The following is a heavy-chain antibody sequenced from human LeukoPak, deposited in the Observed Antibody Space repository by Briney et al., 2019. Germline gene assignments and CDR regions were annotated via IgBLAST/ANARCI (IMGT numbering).Heavy chain of an antibody. D-gene: IGHD6-19*01. CDR2: IYHSGST. Sequence: PSETLSLTCAVSGYSISSGYYWGWIRQPPGKGLEWIGSIYHSGSTYYNPSLKSRVTISVDTSKNQFSLKLSSVTAADTAVYYCARLLAVAPAGYWGQGTPVTVSS. CDR1: GYSISSGYY. V-gene: IGHV4-38-2*01. J-gene: IGHJ4*02. CDR3: ARLLAVAPAGY.